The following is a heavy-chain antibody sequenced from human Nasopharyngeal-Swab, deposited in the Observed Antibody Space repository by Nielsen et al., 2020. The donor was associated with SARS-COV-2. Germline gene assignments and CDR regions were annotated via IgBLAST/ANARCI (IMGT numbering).Heavy chain of an antibody. CDR2: INSDGSST. Sequence: GESLKISCAASGFTFSSYWMHWVRQVPGKGLVWVSRINSDGSSTSYADSVKGRFTISRDNAKNTLYLQMNSLRAEDTAVYYCARDEGCFDYWGQGTLVTVSS. J-gene: IGHJ4*02. D-gene: IGHD2-15*01. V-gene: IGHV3-74*01. CDR3: ARDEGCFDY. CDR1: GFTFSSYW.